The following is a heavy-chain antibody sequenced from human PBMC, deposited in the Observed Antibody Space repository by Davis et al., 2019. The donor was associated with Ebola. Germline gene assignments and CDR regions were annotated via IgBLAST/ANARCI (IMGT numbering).Heavy chain of an antibody. CDR2: ITPFNGNT. CDR1: GYTFTYRY. Sequence: AASVKVSCKASGYTFTYRYLHWVRQAPGQALEWMGWITPFNGNTNYAQKFQDRVTITRDRSMSTAYMELSSLRSEDTAMYYCASPGEPGSRAFDIWGQGTMVTVSS. V-gene: IGHV1-45*02. J-gene: IGHJ3*02. CDR3: ASPGEPGSRAFDI. D-gene: IGHD7-27*01.